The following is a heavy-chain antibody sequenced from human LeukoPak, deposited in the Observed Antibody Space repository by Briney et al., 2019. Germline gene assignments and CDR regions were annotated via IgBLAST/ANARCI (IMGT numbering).Heavy chain of an antibody. V-gene: IGHV1-2*02. J-gene: IGHJ4*02. CDR1: GYTFTGYY. CDR3: ARVRSRMYDFDY. CDR2: INPNSGGT. Sequence: ASVKVSCKASGYTFTGYYIHWVRHAPGQGLEWMGWINPNSGGTNYAQRFQGRVTMTRDTSISTAYMELSRLRSDDTAVYYCARVRSRMYDFDYWGQGTLVTVSS. D-gene: IGHD1-26*01.